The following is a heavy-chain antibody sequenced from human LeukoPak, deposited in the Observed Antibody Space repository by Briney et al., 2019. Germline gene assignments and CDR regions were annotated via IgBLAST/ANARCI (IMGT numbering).Heavy chain of an antibody. CDR3: ARARNPHSSSWYSDAFDI. V-gene: IGHV3-21*01. CDR2: VSSSSSYI. Sequence: GGSLRLSCAASGFTFSSYSKNWVRQAPGKGLEWVSSVSSSSSYIYYADSVRGRFTISRDNAKNSLYLQMNSLRAEDTAVYYCARARNPHSSSWYSDAFDIWGQGTMVTVSS. CDR1: GFTFSSYS. J-gene: IGHJ3*02. D-gene: IGHD6-13*01.